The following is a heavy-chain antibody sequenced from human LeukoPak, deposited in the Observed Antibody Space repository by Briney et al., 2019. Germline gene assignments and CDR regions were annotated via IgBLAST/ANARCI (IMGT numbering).Heavy chain of an antibody. J-gene: IGHJ4*02. D-gene: IGHD3-22*01. CDR2: ISSNNDNT. CDR1: GYTFTSYG. Sequence: ASVKVSCKASGYTFTSYGITWVRQAPGQGLEWMGWISSNNDNTNYAQKLQGRVTMTTDTSTSTAYMELRSLRSDDTAVYYCARDLHDSSVFDYWGQGTLVTVSS. V-gene: IGHV1-18*01. CDR3: ARDLHDSSVFDY.